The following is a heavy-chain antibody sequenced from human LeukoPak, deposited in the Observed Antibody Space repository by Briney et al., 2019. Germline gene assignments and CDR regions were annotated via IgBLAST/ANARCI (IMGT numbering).Heavy chain of an antibody. Sequence: GASVKVSCKASGGTFSSYAISWVRQAPGQGLEWMGGIIPIFGTANYAQKFQGRVTITADESTSTAYMELSSLRSEDTAVYYCARDQPETWTKNYYYYGMDVWGQGTTVTVSS. D-gene: IGHD1/OR15-1a*01. CDR3: ARDQPETWTKNYYYYGMDV. CDR2: IIPIFGTA. V-gene: IGHV1-69*13. J-gene: IGHJ6*02. CDR1: GGTFSSYA.